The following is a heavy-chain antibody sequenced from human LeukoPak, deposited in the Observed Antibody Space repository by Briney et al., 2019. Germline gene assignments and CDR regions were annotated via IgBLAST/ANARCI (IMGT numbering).Heavy chain of an antibody. V-gene: IGHV1-8*03. CDR3: ARGFVDYWSGYYRRDWFDP. Sequence: ASVKVSCKASGYTFTNFDINWVRQATGQGLEWMGRMSPNTGKTDYAQKFEGRVTITRDTSINTVYMEVSSLRSDDTAVYYCARGFVDYWSGYYRRDWFDPWGQGTLVTVSS. D-gene: IGHD3-3*01. CDR2: MSPNTGKT. J-gene: IGHJ5*02. CDR1: GYTFTNFD.